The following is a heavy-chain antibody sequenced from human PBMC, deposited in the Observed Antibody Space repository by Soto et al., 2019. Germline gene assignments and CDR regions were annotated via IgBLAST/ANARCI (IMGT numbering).Heavy chain of an antibody. V-gene: IGHV3-21*01. Sequence: GGSLRLSCAASGFIFSTYTINWVRQAPGKGLEWVASISSSSRDIFYADSVKARFTISRDNANSSVDLQMNSLRVGDTAIYYCARGSWGGDGIDVWGQGTRSPSP. CDR3: ARGSWGGDGIDV. CDR2: ISSSSRDI. D-gene: IGHD3-16*01. CDR1: GFIFSTYT. J-gene: IGHJ6*02.